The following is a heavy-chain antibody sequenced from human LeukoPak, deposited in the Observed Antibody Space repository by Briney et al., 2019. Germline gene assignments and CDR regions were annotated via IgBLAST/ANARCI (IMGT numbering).Heavy chain of an antibody. J-gene: IGHJ6*02. CDR2: IKQDGSEK. CDR3: ARDLYSYGSGSYGV. Sequence: GGSLRLSCAASRFTFSSYWMSWVRQAPGKGLEWVANIKQDGSEKYYVDSVKGRFTISRDNAKNSLYLQMNSLRGEDTAVNYCARDLYSYGSGSYGVRGQGTTVTVSS. D-gene: IGHD3-10*01. CDR1: RFTFSSYW. V-gene: IGHV3-7*03.